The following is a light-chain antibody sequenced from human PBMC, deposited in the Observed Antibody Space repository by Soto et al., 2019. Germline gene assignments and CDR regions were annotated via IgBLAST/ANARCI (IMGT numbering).Light chain of an antibody. CDR3: QQYASSPLT. V-gene: IGKV3-20*01. Sequence: EIVLTQSPGTLSLSPGERATLSCRASQTVGNNYLAWYQQKPGQTPRLLIHGASNRATGISDRISGSGSGTDFTLFISRLEPEDFAVYYCQQYASSPLTFGGGTKVEIK. J-gene: IGKJ4*01. CDR2: GAS. CDR1: QTVGNNY.